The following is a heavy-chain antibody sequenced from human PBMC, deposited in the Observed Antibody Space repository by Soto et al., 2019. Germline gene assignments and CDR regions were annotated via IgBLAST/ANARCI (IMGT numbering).Heavy chain of an antibody. CDR1: RYTFTDYD. D-gene: IGHD3-22*01. Sequence: ASVKVSSTASRYTFTDYDVHWVRKAPGQGLEWMGWINPNSGGTKSAQKFQGRVTMTRDTSISTAYMELSRLRSDDTAVYYCARRKGDYYDSSGYHYYFDYWGQGTLVTVSS. V-gene: IGHV1-2*02. J-gene: IGHJ4*02. CDR2: INPNSGGT. CDR3: ARRKGDYYDSSGYHYYFDY.